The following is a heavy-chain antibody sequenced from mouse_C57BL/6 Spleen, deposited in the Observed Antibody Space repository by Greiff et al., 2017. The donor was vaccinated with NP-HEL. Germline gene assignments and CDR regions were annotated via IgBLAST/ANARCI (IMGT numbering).Heavy chain of an antibody. CDR1: GYTFTSYW. CDR2: IDPSDSYT. D-gene: IGHD3-2*02. Sequence: QVQLQQPGAELVMPGASVKLSCKASGYTFTSYWLHWVKQRPGQGLEWIGEIDPSDSYTNYNQKFKGKSTLTVAKSSSTAYMQLSSLTSEDSAVYYCARKDSSGYNYWGQGTTLTVSS. V-gene: IGHV1-69*01. J-gene: IGHJ2*01. CDR3: ARKDSSGYNY.